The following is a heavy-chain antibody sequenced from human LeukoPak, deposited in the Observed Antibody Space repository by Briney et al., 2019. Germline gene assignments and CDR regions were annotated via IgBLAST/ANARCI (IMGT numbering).Heavy chain of an antibody. J-gene: IGHJ4*02. CDR3: ARGSDRIDY. CDR1: GFTFSSHG. CDR2: ISSSSSYI. D-gene: IGHD2-15*01. Sequence: TGGSLRLSCAASGFTFSSHGMHWVRQAPGKGLEWVSSISSSSSYIYYADSVKGRFTISRDNAKNSLYLQMNSLRAEDTAVYYCARGSDRIDYWGQGTLVTVSS. V-gene: IGHV3-21*01.